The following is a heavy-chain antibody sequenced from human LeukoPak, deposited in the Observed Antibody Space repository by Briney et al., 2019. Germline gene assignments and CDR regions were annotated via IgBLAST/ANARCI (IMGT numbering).Heavy chain of an antibody. CDR2: ISAYNGNT. CDR1: GYTFTSYG. D-gene: IGHD2-2*02. V-gene: IGHV1-18*01. CDR3: ARAYRPAAIFLYDY. Sequence: ASVKVSCKASGYTFTSYGISWVRQAPGQGLEWMGWISAYNGNTNYAQKLQGRVTMTTDTSTSTAYMELRSLRSDDTAVYYCARAYRPAAIFLYDYWGQGTLVTVSS. J-gene: IGHJ4*02.